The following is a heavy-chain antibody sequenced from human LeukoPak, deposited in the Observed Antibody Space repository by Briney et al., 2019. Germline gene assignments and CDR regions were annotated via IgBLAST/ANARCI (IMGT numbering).Heavy chain of an antibody. J-gene: IGHJ4*02. D-gene: IGHD2-15*01. V-gene: IGHV3-23*01. CDR3: AKDLSVVAATPERWD. CDR1: GLTISNYA. CDR2: LTGDGST. Sequence: GGSLRLSCAASGLTISNYAMMWVRQAPGKGLEWVSTLTGDGSTFYAASVRGRFTFFRDDSKSTLFLQMNSLAAEDTAVYYCAKDLSVVAATPERWDWGQGTLVTVSS.